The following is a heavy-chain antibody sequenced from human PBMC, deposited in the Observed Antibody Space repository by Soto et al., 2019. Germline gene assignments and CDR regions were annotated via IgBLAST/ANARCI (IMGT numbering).Heavy chain of an antibody. CDR3: AKGIQVRGCSSDI. CDR2: ISYDGSNK. CDR1: GFTFSSYG. D-gene: IGHD6-13*01. J-gene: IGHJ4*01. Sequence: QVQLVESGGGVVQPGRSLRLSCAASGFTFSSYGMHWVRQAPGKGLEWVAVISYDGSNKYYADSVKGRFTISRDNSKNTLYLQMISLRAEDRVVYYWAKGIQVRGCSSDIWGHGTLFTVSS. V-gene: IGHV3-30*18.